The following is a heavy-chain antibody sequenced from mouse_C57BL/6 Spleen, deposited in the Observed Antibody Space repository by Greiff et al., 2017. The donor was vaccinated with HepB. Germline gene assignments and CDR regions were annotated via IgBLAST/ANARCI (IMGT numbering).Heavy chain of an antibody. J-gene: IGHJ2*01. Sequence: QVQLQQSGAELVRPGASVTLSCKASGYTFTDYEMHWVKQTPVHGLEWIGAIDPETGGTAYNQKFKGKAILTADKSSSTAYMELRSLTSEDSAVYYCTRSDGTDYFDYWGQGTTLTVSS. CDR2: IDPETGGT. CDR3: TRSDGTDYFDY. D-gene: IGHD4-1*01. V-gene: IGHV1-15*01. CDR1: GYTFTDYE.